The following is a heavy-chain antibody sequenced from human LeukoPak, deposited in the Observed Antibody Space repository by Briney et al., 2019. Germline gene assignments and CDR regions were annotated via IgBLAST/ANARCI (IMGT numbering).Heavy chain of an antibody. Sequence: PSETLSLTCTVSSGSITSTGHYWGWIRQPPGKGLEWIGSFLYSGGTYYNPSLKSRLTISLDTSKNQFSLKLTSVTAADTAVYYCARVMGRFPEGGNWFDPWGQGTLVTVSS. V-gene: IGHV4-39*07. CDR1: SGSITSTGHY. J-gene: IGHJ5*02. CDR2: FLYSGGT. D-gene: IGHD1-26*01. CDR3: ARVMGRFPEGGNWFDP.